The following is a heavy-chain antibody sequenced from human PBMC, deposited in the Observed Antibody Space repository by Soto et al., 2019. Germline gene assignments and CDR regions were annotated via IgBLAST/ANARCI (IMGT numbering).Heavy chain of an antibody. CDR2: IYYSGST. CDR3: ARHLGGAVGGTRYWYFDL. D-gene: IGHD6-13*01. J-gene: IGHJ2*01. V-gene: IGHV4-39*01. CDR1: GGSISSSSYY. Sequence: QLQLQESGPGLMKPSETLSLTCTVSGGSISSSSYYWGWIRQPPGKGLEWIGSIYYSGSTYYNPSLAIRVTISVDTSMRQCSLNLNSVTDVDTAVYYCARHLGGAVGGTRYWYFDLWGRGTLVTFSS.